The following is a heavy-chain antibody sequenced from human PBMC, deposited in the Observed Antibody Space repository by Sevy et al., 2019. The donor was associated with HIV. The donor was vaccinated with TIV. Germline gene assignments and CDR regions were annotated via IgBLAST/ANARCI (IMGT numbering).Heavy chain of an antibody. CDR1: GFILSDYY. CDR2: ISDSDDSI. Sequence: GGSLRLSCAASGFILSDYYMSWIRQAPGKGLEWLSYISDSDDSIYYADSVKGRFTISWDKTKNSLYLQMNSLRPEDTAVYYCARSILAVAGSYGMDVWGQGTTVTVSS. J-gene: IGHJ6*02. CDR3: ARSILAVAGSYGMDV. V-gene: IGHV3-11*04. D-gene: IGHD6-19*01.